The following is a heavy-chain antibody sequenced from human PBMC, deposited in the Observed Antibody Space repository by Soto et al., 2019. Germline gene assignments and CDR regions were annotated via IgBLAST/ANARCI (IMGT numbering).Heavy chain of an antibody. D-gene: IGHD3-9*01. CDR3: ARTFVLRYFEFDY. CDR2: INAGNGNT. V-gene: IGHV1-3*01. Sequence: ASVKVSCKASGYTFTNYAMHWVRQAPGQRLEWMGWINAGNGNTKYSQKFQGRVTITRDESTSTAYMELSSLRSEDTAVYYCARTFVLRYFEFDYWGQGTLVTVSS. J-gene: IGHJ4*02. CDR1: GYTFTNYA.